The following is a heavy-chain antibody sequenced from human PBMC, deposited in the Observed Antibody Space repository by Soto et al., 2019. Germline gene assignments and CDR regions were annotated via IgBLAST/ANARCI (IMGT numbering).Heavy chain of an antibody. Sequence: GGSLRLSCAASGFAFSNAWMSWVRQAPGKGLEWVGRIKSKTDGGTTDYAAPVKGRFTISRNDSKNTLYLQMNSLKTEDTAVYYCTAMIVVEDTYYYYYGMDVWGQGTTVTVSS. D-gene: IGHD3-22*01. CDR1: GFAFSNAW. CDR3: TAMIVVEDTYYYYYGMDV. V-gene: IGHV3-15*01. CDR2: IKSKTDGGTT. J-gene: IGHJ6*02.